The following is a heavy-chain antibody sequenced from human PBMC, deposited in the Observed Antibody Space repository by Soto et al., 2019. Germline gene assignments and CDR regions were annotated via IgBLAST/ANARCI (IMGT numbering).Heavy chain of an antibody. D-gene: IGHD6-13*01. CDR2: MYHSGST. V-gene: IGHV4-30-2*01. J-gene: IGHJ4*01. Sequence: SETLSLTCAVSGGSISRSGNSWSWIRQPQGKGLEWIGYMYHSGSTYYNPSLKSRVPISIDRSKNQFSLKLSSVTAADTAVYYCARSTIAPNLFMCPFDYWGQGTLVTVS. CDR1: GGSISRSGNS. CDR3: ARSTIAPNLFMCPFDY.